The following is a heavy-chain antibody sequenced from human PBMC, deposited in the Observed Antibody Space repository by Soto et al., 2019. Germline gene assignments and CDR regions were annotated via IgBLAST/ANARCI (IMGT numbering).Heavy chain of an antibody. D-gene: IGHD6-19*01. Sequence: SVKVSCKASGGTFSSYAISWVRQSPGQGLEWMGGIIPIFGTANYAQKFQGRVTITADESTSTAYMELSSLRSEDTAVYYCAREWAVAANYYYYGMDVWGQGTTVTVS. V-gene: IGHV1-69*13. CDR1: GGTFSSYA. CDR3: AREWAVAANYYYYGMDV. J-gene: IGHJ6*02. CDR2: IIPIFGTA.